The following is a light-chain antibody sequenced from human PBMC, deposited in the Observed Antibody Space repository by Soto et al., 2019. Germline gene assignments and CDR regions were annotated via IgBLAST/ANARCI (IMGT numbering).Light chain of an antibody. CDR2: GTS. Sequence: IVLTQSPGPLSLSPGERATLSCRDSQSVSSSYLAWYQQNPGQAPRPLIYGTSSRATGIPDRFSGSGSGTDCTLTISRLEPEDVSVYYCQQYGSSPTTLSQGTKVDIK. V-gene: IGKV3-20*01. CDR3: QQYGSSPTT. CDR1: QSVSSSY. J-gene: IGKJ1*01.